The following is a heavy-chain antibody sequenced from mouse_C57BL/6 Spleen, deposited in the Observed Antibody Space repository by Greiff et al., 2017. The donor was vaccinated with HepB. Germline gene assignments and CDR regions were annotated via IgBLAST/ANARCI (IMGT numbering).Heavy chain of an antibody. J-gene: IGHJ2*01. CDR1: GFSFNTYA. D-gene: IGHD1-1*01. Sequence: DVKLVESGGGLVQPKGSLKLSCAASGFSFNTYAMNWVRQAPGKGLEWVARIRSKSNNYATYYADSVKDRFTISRDDSESMLYLQMNNLKTEDTAMYYCVRHEGYGTGFDYWGQDTTLTVSS. CDR2: IRSKSNNYAT. CDR3: VRHEGYGTGFDY. V-gene: IGHV10-1*01.